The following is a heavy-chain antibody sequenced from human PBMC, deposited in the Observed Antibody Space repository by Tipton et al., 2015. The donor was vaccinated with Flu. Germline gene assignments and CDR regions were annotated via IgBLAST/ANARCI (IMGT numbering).Heavy chain of an antibody. J-gene: IGHJ4*02. CDR3: ARFSVELVPGGPEYFDY. CDR2: INHSGST. V-gene: IGHV4-34*01. CDR1: GGSFSGYQ. D-gene: IGHD2-2*01. Sequence: LRLSCVVYGGSFSGYQWSWIRQPPGKGLEWIGEINHSGSTNYNPSLKSRVTISVDTSKNQFSLKLSSVTAADTAVYYCARFSVELVPGGPEYFDYWGQGTLVTVSS.